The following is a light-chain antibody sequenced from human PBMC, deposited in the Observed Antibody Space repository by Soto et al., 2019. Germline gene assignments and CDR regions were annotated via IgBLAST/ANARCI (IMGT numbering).Light chain of an antibody. V-gene: IGKV2D-29*01. J-gene: IGKJ1*01. CDR3: MQSLHLPWT. Sequence: DIVMTQTPLSLSVTPGQPASISCKSSQSLLNSHGRTYVYWYQQKPGQPPQLLISEVSNRFSGVPDRFSGSGSGTDFTLKISRVEAEDVGVYYCMQSLHLPWTFGQGTKVE. CDR1: QSLLNSHGRTY. CDR2: EVS.